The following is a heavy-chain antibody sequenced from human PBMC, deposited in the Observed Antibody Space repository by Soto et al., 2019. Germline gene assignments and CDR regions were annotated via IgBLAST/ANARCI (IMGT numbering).Heavy chain of an antibody. Sequence: QVQLVQSGAEVKKPGASVKVSCKASGYTFTGYYMHWVRQAPGQGLEWMGWINPNRGGTNYAQKFQGRVTMTRDTSISTAYMELSRLRSDDTAVYYCARGMYSSSSDPVDVWGQGTTVTVSS. V-gene: IGHV1-2*02. D-gene: IGHD6-6*01. CDR3: ARGMYSSSSDPVDV. CDR1: GYTFTGYY. CDR2: INPNRGGT. J-gene: IGHJ6*02.